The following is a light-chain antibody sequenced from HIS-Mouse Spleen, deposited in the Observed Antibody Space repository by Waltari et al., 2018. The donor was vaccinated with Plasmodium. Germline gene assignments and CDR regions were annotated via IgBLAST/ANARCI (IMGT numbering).Light chain of an antibody. CDR1: QSVSSSY. J-gene: IGKJ5*01. CDR3: QQYGSSPIT. Sequence: EIVLTQSPGTLSLSPGEGATVSCRASQSVSSSYLAWYQQKPGQAPRLLIYGASSRATGIPERFSGSGSGTVFTLTSSRLEPEDFAVYYCQQYGSSPITFGQGTRLEIK. CDR2: GAS. V-gene: IGKV3-20*01.